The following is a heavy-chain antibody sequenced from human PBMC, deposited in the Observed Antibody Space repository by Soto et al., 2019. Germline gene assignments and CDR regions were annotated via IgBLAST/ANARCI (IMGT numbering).Heavy chain of an antibody. D-gene: IGHD1-26*01. CDR2: INSDGSST. V-gene: IGHV3-74*01. CDR1: GFTFSSYR. J-gene: IGHJ4*02. CDR3: ARDPYRGSYYLGY. Sequence: EVQLVESGGGLVQPGGSLRLSCAASGFTFSSYRMHWVRQSPGKGLVWVSRINSDGSSTRYSDSVKGRFTISRDNAKNTLYLQMNSLRAENTAVYYCARDPYRGSYYLGYWGQGTLVTVST.